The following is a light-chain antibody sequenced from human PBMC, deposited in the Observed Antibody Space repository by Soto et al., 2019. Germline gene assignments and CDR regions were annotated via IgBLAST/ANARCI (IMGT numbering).Light chain of an antibody. CDR2: DAS. V-gene: IGKV3-15*01. J-gene: IGKJ1*01. CDR1: QSVSNN. Sequence: ILMTQSPATLSVSPGERATLSCRASQSVSNNLAWYQQKPGQAPRLLIYDASTRATGIPARFSGSGSGTEFALTISGLQSEDFAVYYCPQYNNWPPWTFGHGTNVEIK. CDR3: PQYNNWPPWT.